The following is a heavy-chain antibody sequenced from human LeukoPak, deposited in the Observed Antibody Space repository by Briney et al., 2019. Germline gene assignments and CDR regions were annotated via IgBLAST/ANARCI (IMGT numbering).Heavy chain of an antibody. J-gene: IGHJ3*02. CDR3: ASPSGWYMSAFDI. CDR1: GFTFSSYS. Sequence: EPGGSLRLSCAASGFTFSSYSMNWVRQAPGKGLEWVSYISSSSSTIYYADSVKGRFTISRDNAKNSLYLQMNSLRDEDTAVHYCASPSGWYMSAFDIWGQGTMVTVSS. V-gene: IGHV3-48*02. D-gene: IGHD6-19*01. CDR2: ISSSSSTI.